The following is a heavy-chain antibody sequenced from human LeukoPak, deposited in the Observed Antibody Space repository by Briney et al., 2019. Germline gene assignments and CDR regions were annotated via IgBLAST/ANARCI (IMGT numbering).Heavy chain of an antibody. D-gene: IGHD5-12*01. CDR1: GDSVSSYY. J-gene: IGHJ4*02. V-gene: IGHV4-34*01. Sequence: SETLSLTCTVSGDSVSSYYWSWIRQPPGKGLEWIGEIDHSGSTSYNPSLKSRLTISVDTSKKQFSLKLNSVTAADTAVYYCATRLPTDYWGQGTLVTVSS. CDR2: IDHSGST. CDR3: ATRLPTDY.